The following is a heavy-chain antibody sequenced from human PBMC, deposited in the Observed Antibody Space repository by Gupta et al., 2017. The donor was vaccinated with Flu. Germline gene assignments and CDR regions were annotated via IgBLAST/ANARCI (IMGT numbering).Heavy chain of an antibody. Sequence: QVQLVESGGGLVKPGGSLRLSCAASGFTFSDYYMSWIRQAPGKGLEWVSYISSSSSYTNYADAVKGRFTISRDNAKKSLYLKMKSLRAEDTAVYYCARAQGGYGGYFRWGQGTLVTVSS. V-gene: IGHV3-11*05. CDR1: GFTFSDYY. D-gene: IGHD5-12*01. CDR2: ISSSSSYT. CDR3: ARAQGGYGGYFR. J-gene: IGHJ4*02.